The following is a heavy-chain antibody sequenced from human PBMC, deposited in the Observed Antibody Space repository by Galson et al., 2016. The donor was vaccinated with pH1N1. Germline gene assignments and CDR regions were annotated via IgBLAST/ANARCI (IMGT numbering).Heavy chain of an antibody. V-gene: IGHV3-53*01. D-gene: IGHD6-6*01. CDR2: LYTSGFT. Sequence: SLRLSCAASGFTVSSTDMSWVRLAPGKGLEWVSLLYTSGFTYYADSVKGRFTISRDNSKNTLYLQMNSLTAEDTAVYYCARRKKSRSLTLDYWGQGTLVTASS. J-gene: IGHJ4*02. CDR3: ARRKKSRSLTLDY. CDR1: GFTVSSTD.